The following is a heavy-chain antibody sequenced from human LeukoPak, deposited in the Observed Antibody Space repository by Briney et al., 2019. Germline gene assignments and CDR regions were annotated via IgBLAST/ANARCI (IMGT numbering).Heavy chain of an antibody. V-gene: IGHV1-8*01. CDR2: MNPNSGNT. CDR3: ASRIAVAGTSDY. Sequence: GASVKVSCKASGYTFTSYDINWVRQATGQGLEWMGWMNPNSGNTGYAQKFQGRVTMTRNTSISTAYMELSSLRSEDTAVYHCASRIAVAGTSDYWGQGTLVTVSS. CDR1: GYTFTSYD. D-gene: IGHD6-19*01. J-gene: IGHJ4*02.